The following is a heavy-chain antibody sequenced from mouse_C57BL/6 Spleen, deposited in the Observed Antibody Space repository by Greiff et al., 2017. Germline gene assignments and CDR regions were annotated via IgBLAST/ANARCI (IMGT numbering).Heavy chain of an antibody. D-gene: IGHD4-1*01. CDR2: ISYDGSN. CDR1: GYSITSGYY. J-gene: IGHJ3*01. CDR3: ASPGTRVAY. Sequence: EVKLMESGPGLVKPSQSLSLTCSVTGYSITSGYYWNWIRQFPGNKLEWMGYISYDGSNNSNPSLKNRISLTRDTSKNQFYLKLNSVTTEDAATYYCASPGTRVAYWGQGTLVTVSA. V-gene: IGHV3-6*01.